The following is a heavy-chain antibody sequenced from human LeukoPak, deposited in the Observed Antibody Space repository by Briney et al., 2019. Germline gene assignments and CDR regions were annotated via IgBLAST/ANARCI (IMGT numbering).Heavy chain of an antibody. CDR3: ARDPGSYSEYYFDY. V-gene: IGHV1-2*02. J-gene: IGHJ4*02. D-gene: IGHD1-26*01. Sequence: ASVKVSCKASGYTFTGYYMHWVRQAPVQRLEWMGWINPNSGGTNYAQKFRGRVTMTRDTSISTAYMELSRLRSDDTAVYYCARDPGSYSEYYFDYWGQGTLVTVSS. CDR1: GYTFTGYY. CDR2: INPNSGGT.